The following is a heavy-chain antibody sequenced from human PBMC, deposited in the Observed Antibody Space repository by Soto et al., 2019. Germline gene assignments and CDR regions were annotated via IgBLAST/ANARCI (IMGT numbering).Heavy chain of an antibody. Sequence: QVQLVESGGGVVQPGXSLRLSXAAXGFXFSXYXXXWVRQAPGKGLEWVAVISYDGSNKYYADSVKGRFTISRDNSKNTLYLQMNSLRAEDTAVYYCASTLYSSSWYIEYYYYYGMDVWGQGTTVTVSS. D-gene: IGHD6-13*01. J-gene: IGHJ6*02. CDR3: ASTLYSSSWYIEYYYYYGMDV. CDR2: ISYDGSNK. CDR1: GFXFSXYX. V-gene: IGHV3-30-3*01.